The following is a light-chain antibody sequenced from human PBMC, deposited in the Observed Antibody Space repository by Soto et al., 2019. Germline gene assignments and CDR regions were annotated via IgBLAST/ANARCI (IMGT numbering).Light chain of an antibody. J-gene: IGKJ1*01. Sequence: EIVLTQSPGTLSLSTGDRATLSCRASQSVSSSYLAWYQQNPGQAHRLLIYGASSRATGIPDRFSGGGSGTDFTLNIGRLENEDFDVYYCQQYGSSPLKFGQGTNEEIK. CDR1: QSVSSSY. V-gene: IGKV3-20*01. CDR2: GAS. CDR3: QQYGSSPLK.